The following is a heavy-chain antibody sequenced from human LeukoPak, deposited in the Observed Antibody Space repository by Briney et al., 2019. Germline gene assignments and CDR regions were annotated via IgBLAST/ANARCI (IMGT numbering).Heavy chain of an antibody. V-gene: IGHV4-31*03. CDR3: ARAFIYCTNGVCYSGSGALDY. Sequence: SETLSLNCTVSGGSISSGGYYWSWIRQHPGRGLEWIGYIYYSGSTYYNPSLKSRVTISVATSKNQFSLKLSSVTAADTAVYYCARAFIYCTNGVCYSGSGALDYWGQGTLVTVSS. J-gene: IGHJ4*02. CDR2: IYYSGST. D-gene: IGHD2-8*01. CDR1: GGSISSGGYY.